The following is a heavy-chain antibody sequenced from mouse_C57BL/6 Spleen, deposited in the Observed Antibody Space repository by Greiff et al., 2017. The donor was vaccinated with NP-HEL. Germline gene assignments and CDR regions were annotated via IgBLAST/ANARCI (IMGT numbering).Heavy chain of an antibody. CDR1: GYAFSSSW. D-gene: IGHD1-1*01. Sequence: VQLQQSGPELVKPGASVKISCKASGYAFSSSWMNWVKQRPGKGLEWIGRIYPGDGDTNYNGKFKGKATLTADKSSSTAYMQLSSLTSEDSAVYFGARGGYYGSSYRWYYDVWGTGTTVTVSS. J-gene: IGHJ1*03. V-gene: IGHV1-82*01. CDR2: IYPGDGDT. CDR3: ARGGYYGSSYRWYYDV.